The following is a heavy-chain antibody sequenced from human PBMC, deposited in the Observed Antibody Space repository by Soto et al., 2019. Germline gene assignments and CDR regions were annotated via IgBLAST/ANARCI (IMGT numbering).Heavy chain of an antibody. Sequence: QVQLQESGPGLEKPSETLSLTCTVSGGSVSSGSYYWSWIRQPPGKGLEWIGYIYYSGSTNYNPSLKSRVTISVDTSKNQFSLKLSSVTAADTAVYYCARDGAAGGGGDAFDIWGQGTMVTVSS. J-gene: IGHJ3*02. CDR3: ARDGAAGGGGDAFDI. CDR2: IYYSGST. V-gene: IGHV4-61*01. CDR1: GGSVSSGSYY. D-gene: IGHD6-13*01.